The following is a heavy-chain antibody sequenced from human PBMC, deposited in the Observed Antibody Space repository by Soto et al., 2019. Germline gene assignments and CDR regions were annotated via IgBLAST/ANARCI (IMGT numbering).Heavy chain of an antibody. D-gene: IGHD3-16*01. V-gene: IGHV3-30-3*01. CDR1: GFTFSSYA. J-gene: IGHJ6*02. Sequence: PVGSLRLSCAASGFTFSSYAMHWVRQAPGKGLEWVAVISYDGSNKYYADSVKGRFTISRDNSKNTLYLQMNSLRAEDTAVYYCARDFGKRYYYGMDVWGQGTTVTVSS. CDR2: ISYDGSNK. CDR3: ARDFGKRYYYGMDV.